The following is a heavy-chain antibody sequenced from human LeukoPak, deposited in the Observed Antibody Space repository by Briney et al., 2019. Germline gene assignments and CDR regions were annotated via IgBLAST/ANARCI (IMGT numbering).Heavy chain of an antibody. CDR3: ARGPLYCSSTSCYQNFDY. CDR2: IYTSGST. D-gene: IGHD2-2*01. CDR1: GGSISSYY. J-gene: IGHJ4*02. Sequence: PSETLSLTCTVSGGSISSYYWSWIRQPAGKGLEWIGRIYTSGSTNYNPSLKGRVTMSVDTSKNQFSLKLSSVTAADTAVYYCARGPLYCSSTSCYQNFDYWGQGTLVTVSS. V-gene: IGHV4-4*07.